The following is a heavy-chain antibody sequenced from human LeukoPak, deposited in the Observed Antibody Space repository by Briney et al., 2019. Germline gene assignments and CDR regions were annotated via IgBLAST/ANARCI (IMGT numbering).Heavy chain of an antibody. V-gene: IGHV3-15*01. CDR1: GLTFSNAW. CDR3: TTDPHYHDSSGYFFPPLP. CDR2: IKREPDGATT. J-gene: IGHJ5*02. D-gene: IGHD3-22*01. Sequence: PGGSLRLSCAASGLTFSNAWMSWVRQAPGKGLEWVGRIKREPDGATTDYAAPAKGRFTISRDDSKNTLYLQMNSLKTEDTAVYYCTTDPHYHDSSGYFFPPLPWRQGPLVPVSS.